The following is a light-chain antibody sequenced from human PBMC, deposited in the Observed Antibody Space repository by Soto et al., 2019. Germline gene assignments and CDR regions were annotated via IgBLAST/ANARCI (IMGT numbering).Light chain of an antibody. CDR1: RTDFVTYNR. CDR3: SLYTSENTYV. CDR2: EAS. V-gene: IGLV2-18*01. J-gene: IGLJ1*01. Sequence: QSALTQPPSVSGSPGQSVTISCTGTRTDFVTYNRVSWYQQPPGTAPKLIVYEASNRPSGVPDRFSGSKSGNTASLTISGLQAADEADYYCSLYTSENTYVFGTGTKVTV.